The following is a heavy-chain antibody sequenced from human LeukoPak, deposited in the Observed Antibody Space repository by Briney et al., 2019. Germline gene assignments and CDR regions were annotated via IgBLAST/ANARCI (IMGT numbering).Heavy chain of an antibody. CDR2: ISGSGGST. D-gene: IGHD3-9*01. J-gene: IGHJ4*02. CDR3: AKDPDYDILTGYYNEGYFDY. Sequence: GGSLRLSCAAPGFTFSSYAMSWVRQAPGKGLEWVSAISGSGGSTYYADSVKGRFTISRDNSKNTLYLQMNSLRAEDTAVYYCAKDPDYDILTGYYNEGYFDYWGQGTLVTVSS. CDR1: GFTFSSYA. V-gene: IGHV3-23*01.